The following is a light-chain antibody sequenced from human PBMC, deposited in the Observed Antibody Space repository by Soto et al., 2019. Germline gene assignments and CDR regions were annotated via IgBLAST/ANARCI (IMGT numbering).Light chain of an antibody. CDR1: QSVSSNF. CDR2: GAS. V-gene: IGKV3-20*01. Sequence: EIVLTQSPGTLSLSPGERGTLSCRASQSVSSNFLAWYQQKPGQAPRLLIYGASSRATGIPDRFSGSGSGTDFTLTINRLEPEDFAVYYCQQYDSSPPFALTFGGATKVDIK. CDR3: QQYDSSPPFALT. J-gene: IGKJ4*01.